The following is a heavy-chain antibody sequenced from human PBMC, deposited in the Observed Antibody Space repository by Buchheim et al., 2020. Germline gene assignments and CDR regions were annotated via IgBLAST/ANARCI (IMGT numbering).Heavy chain of an antibody. CDR2: IYWDDDK. V-gene: IGHV2-5*02. CDR1: GFSLSTSGVG. J-gene: IGHJ3*02. D-gene: IGHD3-10*01. Sequence: QIPLKESGPTLVKPTQTLTLTCTFSGFSLSTSGVGVGWIRQPPGKALEWLALIYWDDDKRYSPSLRHRLTITRDTSKNQVVLRMSHLDPVDTATYYCVHSSYIFTYYYASGRKHDAFDMWGQGT. CDR3: VHSSYIFTYYYASGRKHDAFDM.